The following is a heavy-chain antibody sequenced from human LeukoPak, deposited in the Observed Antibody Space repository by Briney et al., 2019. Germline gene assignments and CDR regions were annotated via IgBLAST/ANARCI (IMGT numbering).Heavy chain of an antibody. CDR1: GYTFTGYY. D-gene: IGHD6-13*01. Sequence: EASVKVSCKASGYTFTGYYMHWVRQAPGQGLEWMGRINPNSGGTNYAQKFQGRVTMTRDTSISTAYMELSRLRSDDTAVYYCARGFRAAASYYFDYWGQGTLVTVSS. CDR3: ARGFRAAASYYFDY. J-gene: IGHJ4*02. V-gene: IGHV1-2*06. CDR2: INPNSGGT.